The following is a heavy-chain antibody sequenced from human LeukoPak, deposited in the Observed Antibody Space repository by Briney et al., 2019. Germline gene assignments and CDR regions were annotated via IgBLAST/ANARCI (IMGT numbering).Heavy chain of an antibody. CDR3: ARDSITIFGVVPTYYGMDV. J-gene: IGHJ6*02. V-gene: IGHV4-30-4*01. D-gene: IGHD3-3*01. CDR1: GGSISSGDYY. Sequence: SETLSLTCTVSGGSISSGDYYWSWIRQPPGKGLEWIGYIYYSGSTYYNPSLKSRVTISVDTSKNQFSLKLSSVTAADTAVYYCARDSITIFGVVPTYYGMDVWGQGTTVTVSS. CDR2: IYYSGST.